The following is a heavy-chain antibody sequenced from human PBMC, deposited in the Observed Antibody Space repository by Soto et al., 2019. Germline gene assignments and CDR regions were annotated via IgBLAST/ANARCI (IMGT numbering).Heavy chain of an antibody. J-gene: IGHJ4*02. CDR1: GYTFTSYG. CDR3: ARARNVVVAATTVDY. D-gene: IGHD2-15*01. V-gene: IGHV1-18*01. Sequence: QVRLVQSGAEVKKPGASVTVSCKASGYTFTSYGIRRVRQAPGPALDWTGWISAYNGNTNYAQRLQGRVNRTTDHATGTAHREQRSERSDDTGVDYRARARNVVVAATTVDYWGQGTLVTVSS. CDR2: ISAYNGNT.